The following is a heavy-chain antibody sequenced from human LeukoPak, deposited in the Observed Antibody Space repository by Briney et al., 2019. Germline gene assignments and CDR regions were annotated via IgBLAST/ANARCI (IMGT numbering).Heavy chain of an antibody. CDR1: GGSISSGDYY. J-gene: IGHJ4*02. CDR3: ARVYCGGDCYGIDY. D-gene: IGHD2-21*02. CDR2: IYYSGST. V-gene: IGHV4-30-4*01. Sequence: SETLSLTCTVSGGSISSGDYYWSWIRQSPGKGLKWIGYIYYSGSTYYNPSLKSRVTISVDTSKNQFSLKLSSVTAADTAVYYCARVYCGGDCYGIDYWGQGTLVTVSS.